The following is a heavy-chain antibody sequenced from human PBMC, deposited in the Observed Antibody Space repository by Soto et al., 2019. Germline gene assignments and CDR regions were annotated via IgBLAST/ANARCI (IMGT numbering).Heavy chain of an antibody. CDR2: IKPDGSET. Sequence: EVQLVESGGGLVQPGGSLSLSCEASGFTFRSSWMSWVRQAPGKGLEWVSYIKPDGSETYYVDSVRGRFTISRDNAKNSLYPQMNSLRAEDTALYYCARDPSFAAFDIWGQGTMVTVSA. J-gene: IGHJ3*02. CDR1: GFTFRSSW. V-gene: IGHV3-7*01. CDR3: ARDPSFAAFDI.